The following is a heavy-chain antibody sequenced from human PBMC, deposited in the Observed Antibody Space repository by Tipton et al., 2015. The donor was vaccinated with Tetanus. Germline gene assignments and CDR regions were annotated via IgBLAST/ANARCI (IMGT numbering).Heavy chain of an antibody. D-gene: IGHD2-2*01. J-gene: IGHJ5*02. CDR1: GGSLRGGDHY. CDR3: ARGVPYSTTMGSDWFDP. CDR2: VIYDGTS. V-gene: IGHV4-39*02. Sequence: TLSLTCTVSGGSLRGGDHYWSWIRQSPDKGLEWLGDVIYDGTSYYNPSLNSRVKISLDTSMNQASLTLTSVTAADTALYYCARGVPYSTTMGSDWFDPWGQGTLVTVSS.